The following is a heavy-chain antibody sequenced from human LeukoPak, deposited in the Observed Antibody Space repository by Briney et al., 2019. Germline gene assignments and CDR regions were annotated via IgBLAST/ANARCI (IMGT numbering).Heavy chain of an antibody. CDR1: GGSFSGYY. CDR3: ARRGYGDYVIDH. Sequence: SETLSLTCAVYGGSFSGYYWSWIRQPPGKGLEWIGEINHSGSTNYNPSLKSRVTISVDTSKNHFSLNLSSVTAADTAVYYCARRGYGDYVIDHWGQGTLVTVSS. D-gene: IGHD4-17*01. CDR2: INHSGST. J-gene: IGHJ4*02. V-gene: IGHV4-34*01.